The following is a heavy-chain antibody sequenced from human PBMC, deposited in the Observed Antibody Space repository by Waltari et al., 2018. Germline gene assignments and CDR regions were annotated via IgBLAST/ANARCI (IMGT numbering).Heavy chain of an antibody. CDR3: AKNFPTPYYFDY. V-gene: IGHV3-21*01. CDR2: ISSSNYI. CDR1: GFPFNRYN. Sequence: EVQLVESGGGLVKPGGSLRLSCVASGFPFNRYNMNWVRQAPGKGLEWVSSISSSNYIYYADSVRGRFTISRDNAKNSLYLQMNSLRAEDTAVYYCAKNFPTPYYFDYWGQGTLVTVSS. J-gene: IGHJ4*02.